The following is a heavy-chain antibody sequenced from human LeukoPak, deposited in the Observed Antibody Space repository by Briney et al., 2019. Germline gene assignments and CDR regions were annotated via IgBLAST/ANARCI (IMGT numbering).Heavy chain of an antibody. Sequence: ASVKVSCKASGYTFTGYYMHWVRQAPGQGLEWMGWINPNSGGTNYAQKFQGWVTMTRDTSISTAYMELSRLRSDDTAVYYCATQIVRGWSGYYYYYGMDVWGQGTTVTVSS. J-gene: IGHJ6*02. V-gene: IGHV1-2*04. CDR1: GYTFTGYY. CDR2: INPNSGGT. CDR3: ATQIVRGWSGYYYYYGMDV. D-gene: IGHD3-3*01.